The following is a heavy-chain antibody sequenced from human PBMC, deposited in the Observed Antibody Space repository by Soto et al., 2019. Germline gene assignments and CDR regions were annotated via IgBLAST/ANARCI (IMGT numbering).Heavy chain of an antibody. Sequence: SETLSLTCTVSGGSISSYYWSWIRQPPGRGLEWIGYIYYSGSTNYNPSLKSRVTISVDTSKNQFSLKLSSVTAADTAVYYCARRYGVAFDIWGQGTMVTVSS. CDR2: IYYSGST. CDR3: ARRYGVAFDI. CDR1: GGSISSYY. V-gene: IGHV4-59*08. J-gene: IGHJ3*02. D-gene: IGHD3-10*01.